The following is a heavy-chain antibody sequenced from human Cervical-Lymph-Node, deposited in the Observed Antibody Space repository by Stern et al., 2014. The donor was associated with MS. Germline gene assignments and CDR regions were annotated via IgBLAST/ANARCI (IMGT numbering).Heavy chain of an antibody. J-gene: IGHJ4*02. CDR2: IRNKADGGTT. CDR1: GFNFIDAW. CDR3: TQAAGYY. Sequence: EMQLVESGGGLVKPGGSLTLSCAASGFNFIDAWMGWVRQAPGKGLEWVGAIRNKADGGTTEYAATGKGRFTMSREDYKNSVDLQMNSLKTEDTGVYYCTQAAGYYWGQGTLVTVSS. V-gene: IGHV3-15*01.